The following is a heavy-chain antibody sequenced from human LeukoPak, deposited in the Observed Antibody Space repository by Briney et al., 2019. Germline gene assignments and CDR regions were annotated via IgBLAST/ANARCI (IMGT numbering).Heavy chain of an antibody. J-gene: IGHJ4*02. CDR1: GGTFSSYA. D-gene: IGHD3-10*01. CDR3: ATSPHYYGSGSCPDY. V-gene: IGHV1-69*13. Sequence: ASVKVSCKASGGTFSSYAISWVRQAPGQGLEWMGGIIPIFGTANYAQKFQGRVTITADESTSTAYMELSSLGFEDTAVYYCATSPHYYGSGSCPDYWGQGTLVTVSS. CDR2: IIPIFGTA.